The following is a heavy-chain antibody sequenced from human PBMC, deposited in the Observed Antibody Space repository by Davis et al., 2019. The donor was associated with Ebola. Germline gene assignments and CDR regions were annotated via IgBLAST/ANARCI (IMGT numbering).Heavy chain of an antibody. V-gene: IGHV4-34*01. D-gene: IGHD3-3*01. CDR1: GASFSGYY. CDR3: ARSHEYDFWSGYRLGGMDV. CDR2: INHSGST. J-gene: IGHJ6*02. Sequence: PSDLLSSPCGVLGASFSGYYWRWIRQPPGKGLEWIGEINHSGSTNYNPSLKSRVTISVDTSKNQFSLKLSSVTAADTAVYYCARSHEYDFWSGYRLGGMDVWGQGTTVTVSS.